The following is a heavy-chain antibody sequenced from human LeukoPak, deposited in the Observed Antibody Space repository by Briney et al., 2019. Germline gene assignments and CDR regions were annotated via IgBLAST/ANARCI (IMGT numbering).Heavy chain of an antibody. CDR1: GYTITSYY. Sequence: ASVKISCKASGYTITSYYMHWVRQAPGQGLEWMGIINPRGGSTSYAQKFQGRVTMTRDTSTSTVYMELSILRSEDTAVYYCARSVKMPTIVHWGQGTLVTVSS. V-gene: IGHV1-46*03. D-gene: IGHD5-24*01. CDR3: ARSVKMPTIVH. J-gene: IGHJ4*02. CDR2: INPRGGST.